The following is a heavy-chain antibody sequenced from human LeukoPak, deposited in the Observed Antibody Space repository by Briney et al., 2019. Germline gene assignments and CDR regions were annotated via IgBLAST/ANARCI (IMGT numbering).Heavy chain of an antibody. V-gene: IGHV1-24*01. D-gene: IGHD4-23*01. CDR3: ATYGGNRGHYYYYYMDV. Sequence: GASVKVSCKVSGYTHTELSMHWVRQAPGKGLEWMGGFDPEDGETIYAQKFQGRVTMTEDTSTDTAYMELSSLRSEDTAVYYCATYGGNRGHYYYYYMDVWGKGTTVTVSS. CDR2: FDPEDGET. J-gene: IGHJ6*03. CDR1: GYTHTELS.